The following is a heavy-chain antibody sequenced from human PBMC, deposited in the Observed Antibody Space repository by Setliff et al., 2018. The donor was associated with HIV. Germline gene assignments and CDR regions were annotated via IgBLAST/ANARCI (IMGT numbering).Heavy chain of an antibody. J-gene: IGHJ6*03. Sequence: AASVKVSCKASGYTFTSYGISWVRQAPGQGLEWMGWISAYNGNTNYAQKFQGRVTMTTDTSTSTAYMELRSLRSDDTAVYYCASRSYGSSDYYYYMDVWGKGTTVTVSS. V-gene: IGHV1-18*01. D-gene: IGHD5-18*01. CDR3: ASRSYGSSDYYYYMDV. CDR1: GYTFTSYG. CDR2: ISAYNGNT.